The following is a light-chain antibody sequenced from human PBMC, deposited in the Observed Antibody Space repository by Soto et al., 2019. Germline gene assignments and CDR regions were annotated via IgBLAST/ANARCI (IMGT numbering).Light chain of an antibody. Sequence: EIVLTQSPGTLSLSPGERATLSCRASQSVSSSFVAWFQQKPGQAPRLLIFGTSSRATGIPDRFGGSGSETDFTLTINGLEPEDFAMYYCQQRSNWPLRITFGPGTKVDIK. CDR3: QQRSNWPLRIT. CDR2: GTS. V-gene: IGKV3D-20*02. CDR1: QSVSSSF. J-gene: IGKJ3*01.